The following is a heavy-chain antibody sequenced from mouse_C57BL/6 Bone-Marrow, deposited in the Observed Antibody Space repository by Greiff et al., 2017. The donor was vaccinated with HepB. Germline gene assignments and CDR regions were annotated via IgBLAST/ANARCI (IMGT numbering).Heavy chain of an antibody. CDR1: GFTFSSYA. CDR3: TRSVGYGSIYYFDY. D-gene: IGHD1-1*01. Sequence: DVKLQESGEGLVKPGGSLKLSCAASGFTFSSYAMSWVRQTPAKRLEWVAYISSGGDYIYYADTVKGRFTISRDNARNTLYLQMSSLKTEDTAMYYCTRSVGYGSIYYFDYWGQGTTLTVSS. V-gene: IGHV5-9-1*02. J-gene: IGHJ2*01. CDR2: ISSGGDYI.